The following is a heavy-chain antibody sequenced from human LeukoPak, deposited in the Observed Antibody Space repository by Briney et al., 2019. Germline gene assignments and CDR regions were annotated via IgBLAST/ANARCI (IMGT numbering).Heavy chain of an antibody. CDR3: ARVSGSWYWFDP. J-gene: IGHJ5*02. V-gene: IGHV4-61*02. CDR2: IYTSGST. D-gene: IGHD6-13*01. Sequence: SQTLSLTCTVSGGSISSGSYYWSWIRQPAGKGLEWIGRIYTSGSTNYNPSLKSRVTISVDTSKNQFSLKLSSVTAADTAVYYCARVSGSWYWFDPWGQGTPVTVSS. CDR1: GGSISSGSYY.